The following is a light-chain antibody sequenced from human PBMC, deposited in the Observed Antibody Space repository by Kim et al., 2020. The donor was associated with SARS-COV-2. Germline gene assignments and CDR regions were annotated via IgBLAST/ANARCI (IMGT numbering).Light chain of an antibody. J-gene: IGLJ1*01. CDR3: QSYDSSLSGYV. CDR1: SSNCGAGYD. V-gene: IGLV1-40*01. Sequence: RVTTSCTGSSSNCGAGYDVHWYQQLPGTAPKLLIYGNSNRPSGVPDRFSGSKSGTSASLAITGLQAEDEADYYCQSYDSSLSGYVFGTGTKVTVL. CDR2: GNS.